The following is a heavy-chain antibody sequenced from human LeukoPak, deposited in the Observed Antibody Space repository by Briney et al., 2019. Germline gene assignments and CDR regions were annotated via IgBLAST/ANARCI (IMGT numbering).Heavy chain of an antibody. CDR2: ISGSGGST. J-gene: IGHJ4*02. CDR1: GFTFSSYA. V-gene: IGHV3-23*01. CDR3: AKDLTSHGRCPSCTFDY. D-gene: IGHD2-2*01. Sequence: GGSLRLSCAASGFTFSSYAMSWVRQAPGKGLEWVSAISGSGGSTYYADSVKGRFTISRDNSKNTLYLQMNSLRAEDTAVYYCAKDLTSHGRCPSCTFDYWGQGTLVTVSS.